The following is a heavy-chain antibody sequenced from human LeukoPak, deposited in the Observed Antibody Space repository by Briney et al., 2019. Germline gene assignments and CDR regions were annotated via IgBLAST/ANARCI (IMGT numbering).Heavy chain of an antibody. D-gene: IGHD3-22*01. V-gene: IGHV3-53*01. CDR3: ARSAYDSSGYPTWFFDY. Sequence: GGSLRLSCAASGFTVSSNYMSWVRQAPGKGLEWVSVIYSGGSTYYADSVKGRFTISRDNSKNTLYLQMNSLTAEDTAVYYCARSAYDSSGYPTWFFDYWGQGTLVTVSS. CDR2: IYSGGST. J-gene: IGHJ4*02. CDR1: GFTVSSNY.